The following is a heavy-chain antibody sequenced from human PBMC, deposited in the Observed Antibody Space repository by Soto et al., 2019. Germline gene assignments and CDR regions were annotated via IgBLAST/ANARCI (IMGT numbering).Heavy chain of an antibody. J-gene: IGHJ4*02. D-gene: IGHD2-21*02. CDR2: VFSSVSA. CDR3: ARDGMTTGDT. V-gene: IGHV4-4*07. Sequence: SSETLSLPCIVSGVSVRSYTWRWVRQPANKGLEWIGRVFSSVSATYNPSLKSRVSISMDTPENRISLKLDSVTAADAGVYFCARDGMTTGDTWGPGTLVTVS. CDR1: GVSVRSYT.